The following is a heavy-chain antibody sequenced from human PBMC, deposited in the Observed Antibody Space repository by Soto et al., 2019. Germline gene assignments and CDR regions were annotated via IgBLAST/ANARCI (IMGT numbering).Heavy chain of an antibody. CDR2: VSFDGNNK. CDR1: GFTFSSYG. Sequence: GGSLRLSCAASGFTFSSYGMYWVRQAAGKGPEWVAAVSFDGNNKNYADTVKGRFTISRDNSKNTLFLQMNSLRPEDTAMYYCAKDRRGSGSYLFDPWGQGTLVTVSS. CDR3: AKDRRGSGSYLFDP. V-gene: IGHV3-30*18. J-gene: IGHJ5*02. D-gene: IGHD3-10*01.